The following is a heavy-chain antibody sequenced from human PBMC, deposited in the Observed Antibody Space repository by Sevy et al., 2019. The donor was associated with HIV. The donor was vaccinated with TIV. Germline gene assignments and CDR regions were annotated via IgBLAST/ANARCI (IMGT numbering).Heavy chain of an antibody. CDR3: ARVRKSAVALYYYYYGMDV. V-gene: IGHV4-34*01. Sequence: KQSQTLSLTCAVYGGSFSGYYWSWIRQPPGKGLEWIGEINHSGSTNYNPSLKSRVTISVDTSKNQFSLKLSSVTAADTAVYYCARVRKSAVALYYYYYGMDVWGQGTTVTVSS. D-gene: IGHD6-19*01. J-gene: IGHJ6*02. CDR2: INHSGST. CDR1: GGSFSGYY.